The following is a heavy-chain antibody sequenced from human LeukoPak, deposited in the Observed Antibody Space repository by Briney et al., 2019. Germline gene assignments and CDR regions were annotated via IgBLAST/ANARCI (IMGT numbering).Heavy chain of an antibody. CDR3: ARVTTSPYQLLNNWFDP. J-gene: IGHJ5*02. CDR1: GGSISSYY. V-gene: IGHV4-4*07. Sequence: PSETLSLTCTVSGGSISSYYWSWIRQPAGKGLEWIGRIYTSGSTNYNPSLKSRVTMSVDTSKNQFSLKLSSVTAADTAVYYCARVTTSPYQLLNNWFDPWGQGTLVTVSS. CDR2: IYTSGST. D-gene: IGHD2-2*01.